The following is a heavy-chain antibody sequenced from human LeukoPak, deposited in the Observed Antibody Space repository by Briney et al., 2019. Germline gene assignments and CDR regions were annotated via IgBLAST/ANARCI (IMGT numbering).Heavy chain of an antibody. J-gene: IGHJ6*02. V-gene: IGHV3-23*01. D-gene: IGHD5-18*01. CDR1: GFTFSSYA. CDR3: AKDCLYSYGYCYYGMDV. Sequence: GASLRLSCAASGFTFSSYAMSWVRQAPGKGLEWVSAISGSGGSTYYADSVKGRFTISRDNSKNTLYLQMNSLRAEDTAVYYCAKDCLYSYGYCYYGMDVWGQGTTVTVSS. CDR2: ISGSGGST.